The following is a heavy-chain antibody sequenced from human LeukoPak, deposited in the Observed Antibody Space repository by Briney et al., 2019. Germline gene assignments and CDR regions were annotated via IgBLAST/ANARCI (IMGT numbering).Heavy chain of an antibody. CDR3: ARGRLRFLEWSSPSDGMDV. CDR2: IIPIFGTA. Sequence: ASVKVSCKASGGTFSSYAISWVRQAPGQGLEWMGGIIPIFGTANYAQKFQGRVTITADESTSTAYMELSSLRSEDTAVYYCARGRLRFLEWSSPSDGMDVWGQGTTVTVSS. CDR1: GGTFSSYA. V-gene: IGHV1-69*01. J-gene: IGHJ6*02. D-gene: IGHD3-3*01.